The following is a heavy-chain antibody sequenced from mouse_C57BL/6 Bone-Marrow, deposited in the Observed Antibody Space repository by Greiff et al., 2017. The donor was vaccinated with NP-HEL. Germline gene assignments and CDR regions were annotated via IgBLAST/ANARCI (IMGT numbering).Heavy chain of an antibody. V-gene: IGHV7-1*01. Sequence: EVKLVESGGGLVQSGRSLRLSCATSGFTFSDFYMEWVRQAPGKGLEWIAASRNKANDYTTEYSASVKGRFIVSRDTSQSILYLQMNALRAEDTAIYYCARAGYPYWYFDVWGTGTTVTVSS. CDR3: ARAGYPYWYFDV. D-gene: IGHD2-2*01. CDR2: SRNKANDYTT. CDR1: GFTFSDFY. J-gene: IGHJ1*03.